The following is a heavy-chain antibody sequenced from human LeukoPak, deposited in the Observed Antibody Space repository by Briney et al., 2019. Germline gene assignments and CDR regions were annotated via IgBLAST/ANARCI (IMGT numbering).Heavy chain of an antibody. Sequence: GGSLRLSCAASGFTFSSYGMTWVRQAPGKGLEWVANIKRDGSDKNYVDSVKGRFTISRDNSKNTLYLQMNSLRAEDTAVYYCAKDSWEGITMIVVAWDYWGQGTLVTVSS. V-gene: IGHV3-7*01. CDR2: IKRDGSDK. CDR1: GFTFSSYG. CDR3: AKDSWEGITMIVVAWDY. J-gene: IGHJ4*02. D-gene: IGHD3-22*01.